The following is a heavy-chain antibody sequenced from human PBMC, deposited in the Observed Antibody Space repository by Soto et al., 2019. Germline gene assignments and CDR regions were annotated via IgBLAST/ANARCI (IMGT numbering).Heavy chain of an antibody. D-gene: IGHD3-16*01. CDR3: ARDRGSYGYVN. Sequence: EVLMLESAGGLVQPGGSLRLSCATSGFIFRKHAMTWFRQATGKGLEWVSSISGSGNATYYADSVKGRFNISRDNFKTALSLQMTSLTGHDTALYYCARDRGSYGYVNWGQGTLVPVSS. CDR1: GFIFRKHA. CDR2: ISGSGNAT. J-gene: IGHJ4*02. V-gene: IGHV3-23*01.